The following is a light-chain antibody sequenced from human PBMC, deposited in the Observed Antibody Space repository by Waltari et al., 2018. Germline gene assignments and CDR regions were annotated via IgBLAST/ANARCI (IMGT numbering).Light chain of an antibody. CDR3: QQYYSTPWT. V-gene: IGKV4-1*01. J-gene: IGKJ1*01. Sequence: DIVMTQSPDSLAVSLGERATINCKSSQSVLYSSNNKNYLAWYQQKPGRPPKLLIYWASNRESGVPDRISGSGSGTDFTLTISSLQAEDVAVYYCQQYYSTPWTFGQGTKVEIK. CDR1: QSVLYSSNNKNY. CDR2: WAS.